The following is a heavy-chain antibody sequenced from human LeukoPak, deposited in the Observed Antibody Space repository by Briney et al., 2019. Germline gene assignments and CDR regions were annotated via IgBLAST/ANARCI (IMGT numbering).Heavy chain of an antibody. CDR1: GFTISSNY. CDR2: IYSGGST. D-gene: IGHD6-13*01. V-gene: IGHV3-66*01. Sequence: GGSLRLSCAASGFTISSNYMSWVRQAPGKGREWVSVIYSGGSTYYADSVKGRFTISRDNSKNTLYPQMNSLRAEDTAVYYCAREVHSSSWYAYAFDIWGQGTMVTVSS. J-gene: IGHJ3*02. CDR3: AREVHSSSWYAYAFDI.